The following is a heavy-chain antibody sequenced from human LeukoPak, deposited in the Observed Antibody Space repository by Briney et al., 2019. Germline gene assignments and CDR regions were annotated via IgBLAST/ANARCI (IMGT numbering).Heavy chain of an antibody. D-gene: IGHD3-10*01. CDR1: GFTFSIYA. V-gene: IGHV3-23*01. CDR3: AILGEDSVFDY. CDR2: ISGSGGST. J-gene: IGHJ4*02. Sequence: PEGSLRLSCAASGFTFSIYAMSWVRQAPGKGLEWVSAISGSGGSTYYADSVKGRFTISRDNSKNTLYLQMNSLRAEDTAVYYCAILGEDSVFDYWGQGTLVTVSS.